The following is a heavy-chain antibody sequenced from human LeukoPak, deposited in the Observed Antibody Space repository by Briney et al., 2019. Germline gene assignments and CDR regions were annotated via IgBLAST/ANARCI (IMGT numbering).Heavy chain of an antibody. V-gene: IGHV4-59*01. J-gene: IGHJ4*02. CDR3: ARVGSTGWYYFDY. CDR1: GGSITGYY. D-gene: IGHD6-19*01. Sequence: SETLSLTCTVSGGSITGYYWSWIRQPPGKGLEWIGYIFYSGITNYNSSLQSRVTISLDMSKSQFSLKLASVTAADTAVYYCARVGSTGWYYFDYWGQGALITVSS. CDR2: IFYSGIT.